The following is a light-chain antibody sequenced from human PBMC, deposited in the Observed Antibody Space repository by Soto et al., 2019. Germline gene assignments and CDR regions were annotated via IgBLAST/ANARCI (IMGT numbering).Light chain of an antibody. V-gene: IGKV1-39*01. Sequence: DIQMTQSPSSLSASVGDGVTITCRASQSISSYVSWYQQKPGKAPKLLIYAASRLQSGVPSRFSGSRSGTEFTLTISSLQPDDFATYYCQQYSSSRFGPGTKVDIK. CDR1: QSISSY. CDR2: AAS. J-gene: IGKJ3*01. CDR3: QQYSSSR.